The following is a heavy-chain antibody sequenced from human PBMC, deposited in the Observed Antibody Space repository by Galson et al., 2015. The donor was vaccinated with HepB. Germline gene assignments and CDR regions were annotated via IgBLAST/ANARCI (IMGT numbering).Heavy chain of an antibody. CDR1: GGSFSGYY. CDR3: AREGAAGRFDDSTGTDY. D-gene: IGHD3-22*01. J-gene: IGHJ4*02. CDR2: INHSGST. V-gene: IGHV4-34*01. Sequence: SETLSLTCAVYGGSFSGYYWSWIRQPPGKGLEWIGEINHSGSTNYNPSLKSRVTISVDTSKNQFSLKLSSVTAADTAVYYCAREGAAGRFDDSTGTDYWGQGTLVTVSS.